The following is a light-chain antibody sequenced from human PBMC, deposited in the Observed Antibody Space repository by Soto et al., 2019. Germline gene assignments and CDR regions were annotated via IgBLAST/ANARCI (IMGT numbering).Light chain of an antibody. Sequence: EIVLTQSPATLSLSPGERATLSCRASQSVSSYLVWYQQKPGQAPRLLIYGASSRAAGVPDRFSGSGSGRDFTLTISGLEPEDFAVYYCQQYGSSPLISFGQGTRLEIK. CDR2: GAS. CDR1: QSVSSY. V-gene: IGKV3-20*01. J-gene: IGKJ5*01. CDR3: QQYGSSPLIS.